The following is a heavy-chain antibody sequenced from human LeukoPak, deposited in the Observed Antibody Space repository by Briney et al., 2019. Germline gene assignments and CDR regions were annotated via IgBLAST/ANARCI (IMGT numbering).Heavy chain of an antibody. CDR3: ARANHVDF. D-gene: IGHD3-3*01. Sequence: GGSLRLSCAASAFTFSTYAMSWVRQAPGKGLEWVSSISSSSSYIYYANSVKGRFTISRDNAKNSLYLQMNSLRAEDTAVYYCARANHVDFWSQGTLVTVSS. CDR2: ISSSSSYI. CDR1: AFTFSTYA. V-gene: IGHV3-21*01. J-gene: IGHJ4*02.